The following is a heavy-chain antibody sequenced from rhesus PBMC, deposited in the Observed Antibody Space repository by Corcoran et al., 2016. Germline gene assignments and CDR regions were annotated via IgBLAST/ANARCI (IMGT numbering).Heavy chain of an antibody. D-gene: IGHD2-21*01. CDR3: AREYCTGSGCSSFDY. CDR1: RVLISGKW. CDR2: SSGSGGST. Sequence: MQLQESGPGLVKPSETLDLTCAVSRVLISGKWRSWIRTPPGKGVEWIGRSSGSGGSTSYNPSLKSRLTISTDTSKNQFSLKLSSVTAADTAVYYCAREYCTGSGCSSFDYWGQGVLVTVSS. V-gene: IGHV4-173*01. J-gene: IGHJ4*01.